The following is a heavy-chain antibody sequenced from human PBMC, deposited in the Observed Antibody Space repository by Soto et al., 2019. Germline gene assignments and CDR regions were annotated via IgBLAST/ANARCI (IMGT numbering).Heavy chain of an antibody. CDR3: GGSGWVPKWFDP. CDR1: GFSFSSYA. D-gene: IGHD6-19*01. J-gene: IGHJ5*02. CDR2: ISDGGGST. V-gene: IGHV3-23*01. Sequence: EVQLLESGGGLVQPGGSLRLSCAASGFSFSSYAMSWVRQAPGKGLEWVSSISDGGGSTNYADSVRGRFTIARDRSKNTLYLHMISLRAEDTAVYYCGGSGWVPKWFDPWGQGTLVTVSS.